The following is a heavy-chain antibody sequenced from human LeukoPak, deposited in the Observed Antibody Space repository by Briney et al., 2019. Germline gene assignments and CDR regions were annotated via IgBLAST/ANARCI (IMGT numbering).Heavy chain of an antibody. CDR1: GGSISSSSYC. D-gene: IGHD3-3*01. V-gene: IGHV4-39*01. CDR3: ARHITQPTYYDFWSGYYAAGYFDY. J-gene: IGHJ4*02. CDR2: IYYSGST. Sequence: PSETLSLTCTVSGGSISSSSYCWGWIRQPPGKGLEWIGSIYYSGSTYYNPSLKSRVTISVDTSKNQFSLKLSSVTAADTAVYYCARHITQPTYYDFWSGYYAAGYFDYWGQGTLVTVSS.